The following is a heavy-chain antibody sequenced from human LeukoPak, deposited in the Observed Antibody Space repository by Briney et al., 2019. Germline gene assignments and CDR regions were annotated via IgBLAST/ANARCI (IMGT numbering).Heavy chain of an antibody. CDR3: ARGSREAGQYYDSSGYSDY. V-gene: IGHV4-34*01. CDR2: INHSGST. D-gene: IGHD3-22*01. Sequence: PSETLSLTCAVYGGSFSGYCWSWIRQPPGKGLEWIGEINHSGSTNYNPSLKSRVTISVDTSKNQFSLKLSSVTAADTAVYYCARGSREAGQYYDSSGYSDYWGQGTLVTVSS. CDR1: GGSFSGYC. J-gene: IGHJ4*02.